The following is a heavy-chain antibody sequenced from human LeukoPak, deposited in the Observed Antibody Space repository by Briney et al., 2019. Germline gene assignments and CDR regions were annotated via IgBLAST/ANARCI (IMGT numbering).Heavy chain of an antibody. CDR3: ARVGKYSGSYPDY. J-gene: IGHJ4*02. D-gene: IGHD1-26*01. CDR1: GYTFNTHA. CDR2: IDTKTGNP. Sequence: ASVKVSCKATGYTFNTHAMNRVRQAPGQGLEWLGWIDTKTGNPTYAQGFTGRFVLSLDTSVSTAYLQISSLKAEDTAVYYCARVGKYSGSYPDYWGQGTLVTVSS. V-gene: IGHV7-4-1*02.